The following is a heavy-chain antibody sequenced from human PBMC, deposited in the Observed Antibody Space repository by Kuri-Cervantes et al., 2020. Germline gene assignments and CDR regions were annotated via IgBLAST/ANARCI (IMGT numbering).Heavy chain of an antibody. Sequence: GESLKISCAASGFTVSSNYMSWVRQAPGKGLEWVSVISGSGGSTYYADSVKGRFTISRDNSKNTLYLQMNSLRAEDTAVYYCAKGSSGWYDYFDYWGQGTLVTVSS. D-gene: IGHD6-19*01. CDR3: AKGSSGWYDYFDY. V-gene: IGHV3-23*01. CDR2: ISGSGGST. J-gene: IGHJ4*02. CDR1: GFTVSSNY.